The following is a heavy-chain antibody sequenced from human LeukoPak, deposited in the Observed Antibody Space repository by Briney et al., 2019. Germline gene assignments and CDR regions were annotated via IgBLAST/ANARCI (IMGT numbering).Heavy chain of an antibody. CDR3: ARDFPPGSGRYFYEGMDV. D-gene: IGHD2-15*01. V-gene: IGHV4-4*07. CDR2: IYSSGST. J-gene: IGHJ6*02. Sequence: NPSETLSLTCTVSGGSISDYYWSWIRQPAGKGLEWIGHIYSSGSTYYNPSLKSRVTMSVDMSKNQFSLKLSSVTAADTAVYYCARDFPPGSGRYFYEGMDVWGQGTTVTVSS. CDR1: GGSISDYY.